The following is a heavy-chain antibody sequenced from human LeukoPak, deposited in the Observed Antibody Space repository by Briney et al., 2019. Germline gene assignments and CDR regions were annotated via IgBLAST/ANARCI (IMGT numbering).Heavy chain of an antibody. Sequence: GESLKISCKGSGYSFTSFWIGWVRLMPGKGLEWMGIIYPGDSDTRYRPSFQGQVTISADKSISTAYLQWSSLKASDTAIYYCARRGGSYSNDYWGQGTLVTVSS. V-gene: IGHV5-51*01. D-gene: IGHD1-26*01. CDR2: IYPGDSDT. J-gene: IGHJ4*02. CDR1: GYSFTSFW. CDR3: ARRGGSYSNDY.